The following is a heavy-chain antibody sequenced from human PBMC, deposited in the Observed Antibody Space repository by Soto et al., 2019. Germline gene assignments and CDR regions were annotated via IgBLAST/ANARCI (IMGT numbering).Heavy chain of an antibody. CDR3: ARHVDCSGSSCSRGRWFDP. CDR2: IYYSGGT. V-gene: IGHV4-59*08. D-gene: IGHD2-15*01. J-gene: IGHJ5*02. Sequence: QVQLQESGPGLVKPSETLSLTCTVSGGSISSYYWSWIRQPPGKGLEWIGYIYYSGGTNYNPSLKTRPSISLDTSKSQFSPKLRAVTAADTAVYYCARHVDCSGSSCSRGRWFDPWCQVTLVTVSS. CDR1: GGSISSYY.